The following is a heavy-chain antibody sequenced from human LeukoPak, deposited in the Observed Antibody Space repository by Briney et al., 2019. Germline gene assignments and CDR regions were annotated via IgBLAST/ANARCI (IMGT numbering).Heavy chain of an antibody. V-gene: IGHV3-21*05. Sequence: PGGSLRLSCAASGFTFSSYAMSWVRQAPGRGLEWVSYISGSGNDISYADSVKGRFTISRDNAKGSLYLQMNSLRAADTAVYYCGTHAGRTGSDDWGQGTLVTVSS. CDR2: ISGSGNDI. D-gene: IGHD3/OR15-3a*01. CDR3: GTHAGRTGSDD. J-gene: IGHJ4*02. CDR1: GFTFSSYA.